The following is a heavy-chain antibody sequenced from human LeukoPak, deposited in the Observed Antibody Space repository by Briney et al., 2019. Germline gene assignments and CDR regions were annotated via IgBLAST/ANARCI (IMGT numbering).Heavy chain of an antibody. V-gene: IGHV3-48*03. CDR3: ARDGSSSRHDAFDI. Sequence: PGRSLRLSCAASGFTFSSYEMNWVRQAPGKGLEWVSYISSSGSTIYYADSVKGRFTISRDYAKNSLYLQMNSLRAEDTAVYYCARDGSSSRHDAFDIWGQGTMVTVSS. J-gene: IGHJ3*02. D-gene: IGHD6-6*01. CDR1: GFTFSSYE. CDR2: ISSSGSTI.